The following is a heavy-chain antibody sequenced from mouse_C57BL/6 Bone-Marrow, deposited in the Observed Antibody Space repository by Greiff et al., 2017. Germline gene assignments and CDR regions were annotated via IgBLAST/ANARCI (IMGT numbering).Heavy chain of an antibody. V-gene: IGHV1-18*01. CDR3: ARGYYGSSPWFAY. D-gene: IGHD1-1*01. Sequence: EVQLQQSGPELVKPGASVKIPCKASGYTFTDYNMDWVKQSHGKSLAWIGDINPNNGGTIYNQKFKGKATLTVDKSSSTASMELRSLTSEDTAVYYCARGYYGSSPWFAYWGQGTLVTVSA. J-gene: IGHJ3*01. CDR1: GYTFTDYN. CDR2: INPNNGGT.